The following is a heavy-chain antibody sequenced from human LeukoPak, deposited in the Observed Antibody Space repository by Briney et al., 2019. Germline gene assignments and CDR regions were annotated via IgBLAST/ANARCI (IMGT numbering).Heavy chain of an antibody. CDR1: GFTFSSYW. CDR3: ARDRTQWLVLSYYFDY. D-gene: IGHD6-19*01. J-gene: IGHJ4*02. Sequence: GGSLRLSCAASGFTFSSYWMHWVRQAPRKGLVWVSRINSDGSSTTYADSVKGRFTISRDNAKNTLYLQMNSLRAEDTAVYYCARDRTQWLVLSYYFDYWGQGTLVTVSS. CDR2: INSDGSST. V-gene: IGHV3-74*01.